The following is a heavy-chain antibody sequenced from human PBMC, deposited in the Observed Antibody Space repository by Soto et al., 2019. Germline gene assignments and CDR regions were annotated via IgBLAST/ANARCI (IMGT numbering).Heavy chain of an antibody. D-gene: IGHD2-21*01. Sequence: PGGSLRLSCTASGLPHSSFAMMWVRQAPGKGLECVAGIYGSGRGIEYADSVKGRFTISRDNSRNTVYLQMTDLRADDTAVYYCEKDAVYNDGLWIMDHWGQGTQVTVYS. CDR2: IYGSGRGI. V-gene: IGHV3-23*05. J-gene: IGHJ4*02. CDR1: GLPHSSFA. CDR3: EKDAVYNDGLWIMDH.